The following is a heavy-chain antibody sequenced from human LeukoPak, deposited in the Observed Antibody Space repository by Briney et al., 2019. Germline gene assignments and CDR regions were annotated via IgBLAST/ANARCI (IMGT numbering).Heavy chain of an antibody. D-gene: IGHD3-22*01. Sequence: PSETLSLTCTVSGGSISSYYWTWIRQPAGKGLEWIGRIYTSGSSSGSTNYNPSLKSRVTISVDTSKNQFSLMLSSVTAADTAVYYCARWSDSKLSFDYWGQGTLVTVSS. V-gene: IGHV4-4*07. J-gene: IGHJ4*02. CDR3: ARWSDSKLSFDY. CDR1: GGSISSYY. CDR2: IYTSGSSSGST.